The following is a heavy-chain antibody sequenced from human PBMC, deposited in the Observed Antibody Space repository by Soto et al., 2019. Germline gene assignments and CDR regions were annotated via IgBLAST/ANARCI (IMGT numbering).Heavy chain of an antibody. CDR3: AEGYCSSTSCRPIADINYYFDY. CDR2: IIPIFGTA. V-gene: IGHV1-69*01. CDR1: GGTFSSYA. Sequence: QVQLVQSGAEVKKPGSSVKVSCKASGGTFSSYAISWVRQAPGQGLEWMGGIIPIFGTANYAQKFQGRVTITADESTSTAYMELSSLRSEDTAVYYCAEGYCSSTSCRPIADINYYFDYWGQGTLVTVSS. J-gene: IGHJ4*02. D-gene: IGHD2-2*01.